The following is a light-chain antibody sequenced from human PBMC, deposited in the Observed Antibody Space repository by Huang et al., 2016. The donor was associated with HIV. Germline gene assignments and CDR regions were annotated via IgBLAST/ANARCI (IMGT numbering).Light chain of an antibody. V-gene: IGKV2-28*01. CDR1: LSLRYTNGYNY. J-gene: IGKJ5*01. CDR2: LVT. Sequence: EIVMTQSPLSLAVAPGASASISCRSNLSLRYTNGYNYLDWYVQKSGQSPQILIYLVTKRGPRVPDRLSVSGSGTDFTLKISRVEAEDVGVYYCMQTLQTPITFGQGTRLEIK. CDR3: MQTLQTPIT.